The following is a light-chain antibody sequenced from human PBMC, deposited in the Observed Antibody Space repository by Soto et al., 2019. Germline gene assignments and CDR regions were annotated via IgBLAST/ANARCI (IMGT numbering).Light chain of an antibody. V-gene: IGKV2-30*01. CDR3: MQGTQWPYT. Sequence: DVVLTQSPLSLPVTLGQPASISCKSSQSLVYRNGNTYLSWFQQRPGQSPRPLIYEVSNRDSGVPDRFSGSGSGTDFTLKISGVEAEDVGVYYCMQGTQWPYTFGQGTQLEIK. CDR2: EVS. J-gene: IGKJ2*01. CDR1: QSLVYRNGNTY.